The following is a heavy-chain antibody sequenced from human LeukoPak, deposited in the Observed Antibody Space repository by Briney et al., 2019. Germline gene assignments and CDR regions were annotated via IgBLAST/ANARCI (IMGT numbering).Heavy chain of an antibody. CDR2: INQDESSQ. D-gene: IGHD3-22*01. J-gene: IGHJ4*02. CDR3: ARYYDSSGYIPS. CDR1: GFSFTTYW. V-gene: IGHV3-7*01. Sequence: GGSLRLSCAASGFSFTTYWMGWVRQAPGKGLEWVANINQDESSQYYVDAVRGRFTISRDNAKNSLYLQMNSLRAEDTAVYYCARYYDSSGYIPSWGQGTLVTVSS.